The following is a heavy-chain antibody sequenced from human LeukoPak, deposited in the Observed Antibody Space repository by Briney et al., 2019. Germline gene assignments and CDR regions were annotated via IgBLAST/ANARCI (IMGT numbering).Heavy chain of an antibody. CDR3: AKDQRFGDLDDY. Sequence: PGGSLRLSCAASGFIFNNYAMSWVRQAPGKGLEWVSSISGTGVTAYYADSVKGRFAISRDNSKNTLYRQMSSLRAEDTALYYCAKDQRFGDLDDYRGQGTLVTVSS. J-gene: IGHJ4*02. V-gene: IGHV3-23*01. CDR2: ISGTGVTA. CDR1: GFIFNNYA. D-gene: IGHD3-10*01.